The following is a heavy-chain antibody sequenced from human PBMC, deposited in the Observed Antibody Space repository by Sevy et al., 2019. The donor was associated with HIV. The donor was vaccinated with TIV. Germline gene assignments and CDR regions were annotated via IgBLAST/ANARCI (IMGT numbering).Heavy chain of an antibody. D-gene: IGHD2-2*01. Sequence: SETLSLTCTVSGDSISNYYWSWIRQPPGKGLEWIGYFYYSRSTNYNPSLKSRVTISVDTSKNQISLKLSSMTAADTAIYYCARTSAYYYYAVDVWGQGTTVTVSS. J-gene: IGHJ6*02. CDR1: GDSISNYY. CDR2: FYYSRST. CDR3: ARTSAYYYYAVDV. V-gene: IGHV4-59*01.